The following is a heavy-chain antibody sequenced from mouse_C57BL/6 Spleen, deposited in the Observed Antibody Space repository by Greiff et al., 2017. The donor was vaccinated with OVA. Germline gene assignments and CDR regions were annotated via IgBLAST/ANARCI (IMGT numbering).Heavy chain of an antibody. D-gene: IGHD2-5*01. CDR3: EKFEGTYSTRYAVDY. V-gene: IGHV1-72*01. CDR2: IDPNSGGT. J-gene: IGHJ4*01. CDR1: GYTFTSYW. Sequence: VQLQQPGAELVKPGASVKLSCKASGYTFTSYWMHWVKQRPGRGLEWIGRIDPNSGGTKYNEKFKGKATLTVDKPSSTAYMQRSSLTSEDSAVYYFEKFEGTYSTRYAVDYWGQVTTVTAAS.